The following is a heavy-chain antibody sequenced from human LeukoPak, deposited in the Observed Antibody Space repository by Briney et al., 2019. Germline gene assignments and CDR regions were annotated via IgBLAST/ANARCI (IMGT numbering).Heavy chain of an antibody. V-gene: IGHV1-8*01. CDR2: MNPNSGNT. D-gene: IGHD3-3*01. CDR1: GYTFTSYD. J-gene: IGHJ4*02. CDR3: ARSAYDFWSGYSEPAGFDY. Sequence: ASVKVSCKASGYTFTSYDINWVRQATGQGLEWMGWMNPNSGNTGYAQKFQGRVTMTRNTSISTAYMELSSLRSEDTAVYYSARSAYDFWSGYSEPAGFDYWGQGTLVTVSS.